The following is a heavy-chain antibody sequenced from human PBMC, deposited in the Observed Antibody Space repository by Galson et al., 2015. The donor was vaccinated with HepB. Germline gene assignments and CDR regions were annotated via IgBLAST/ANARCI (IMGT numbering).Heavy chain of an antibody. Sequence: SLRLSCAASGFTFGVYNMNWVRQAPGKGLEWVSSISSSGASIHYADSVRGRFTITRDNAMNSMYLQMNSLRAEYTSVYFCGNDPQLSRAVDYWGQGTLVTVSS. CDR3: GNDPQLSRAVDY. J-gene: IGHJ4*02. D-gene: IGHD6-19*01. CDR1: GFTFGVYN. V-gene: IGHV3-21*01. CDR2: ISSSGASI.